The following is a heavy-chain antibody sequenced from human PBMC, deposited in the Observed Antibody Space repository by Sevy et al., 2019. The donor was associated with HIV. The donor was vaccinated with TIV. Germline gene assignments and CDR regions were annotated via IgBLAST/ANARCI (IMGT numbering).Heavy chain of an antibody. J-gene: IGHJ4*02. CDR3: AILGVDCVSTNCYGMRSLSFDF. CDR2: ISGSGGSK. D-gene: IGHD2-2*01. Sequence: GGSLRLSCAASGFTFSTYAMSWVRQAPGKGLEWVSSISGSGGSKYYPDSVKGRFTISRDNAKNTLYLQMNRLRPEDTAVYFCAILGVDCVSTNCYGMRSLSFDFWGQGTLVTVSS. V-gene: IGHV3-23*01. CDR1: GFTFSTYA.